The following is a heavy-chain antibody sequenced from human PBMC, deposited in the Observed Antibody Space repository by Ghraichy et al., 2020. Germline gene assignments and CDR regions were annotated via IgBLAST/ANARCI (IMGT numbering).Heavy chain of an antibody. D-gene: IGHD6-19*01. V-gene: IGHV4-34*01. Sequence: SETLSLTCAVYGGSFSGYYWSWIRQPPGKGLEWIGEINHSGSTNYNPSLKSRVTISVDTSKNQFSLKLSSVTAADTAVYYCARGFRIAVAGISWFDPWGQGTLVNVSS. J-gene: IGHJ5*02. CDR1: GGSFSGYY. CDR3: ARGFRIAVAGISWFDP. CDR2: INHSGST.